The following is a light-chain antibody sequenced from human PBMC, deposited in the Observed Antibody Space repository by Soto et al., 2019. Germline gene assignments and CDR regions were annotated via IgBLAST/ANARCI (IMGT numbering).Light chain of an antibody. CDR1: QGIVSW. CDR3: TQADIFPLT. J-gene: IGKJ4*01. CDR2: AAS. V-gene: IGKV1D-12*01. Sequence: DIQMTHSPSSVSASVGARVTITCRASQGIVSWLAWYQQKPGKVPNLLIYAASSVQDGFPSRFSGSGSGPDFTLTISSLQPEDLATYFCTQADIFPLTFGVGTTVEIK.